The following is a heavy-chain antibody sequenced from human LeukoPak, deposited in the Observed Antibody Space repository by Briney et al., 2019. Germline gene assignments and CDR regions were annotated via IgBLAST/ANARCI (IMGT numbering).Heavy chain of an antibody. CDR2: TYSSGST. Sequence: SETLSLTCTVSGGSISSSSYYWGWIRQPPGKTLEWIGSTYSSGSTYYNPSLKSRVIIIIDTPKNHFSLTLSSVTAADTAVYYCARRAGGYSHPYDYWGQGILVTVSS. CDR1: GGSISSSSYY. D-gene: IGHD4-23*01. V-gene: IGHV4-39*07. J-gene: IGHJ4*02. CDR3: ARRAGGYSHPYDY.